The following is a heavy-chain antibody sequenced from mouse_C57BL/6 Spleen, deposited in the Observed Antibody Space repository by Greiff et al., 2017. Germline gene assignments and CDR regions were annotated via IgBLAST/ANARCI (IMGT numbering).Heavy chain of an antibody. CDR2: LENSDSYT. D-gene: IGHD3-2*02. Sequence: QVQLQQPGAELVKPGASVQMSCKASGYTFTSYWMQWVKQRPGQGLAWIGELENSDSYTNYNQKFKGKATLTVDTSSSTAYMQLSSLTSEDSAVYYCARYSSGLDYWGQGTTLTVSS. J-gene: IGHJ2*01. CDR1: GYTFTSYW. V-gene: IGHV1-50*01. CDR3: ARYSSGLDY.